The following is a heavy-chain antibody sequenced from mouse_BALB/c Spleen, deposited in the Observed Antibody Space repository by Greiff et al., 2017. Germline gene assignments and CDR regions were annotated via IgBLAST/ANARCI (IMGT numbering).Heavy chain of an antibody. D-gene: IGHD4-1*01. CDR1: GYTFTSYW. Sequence: QVQLQQSGAELAKPGASVKMSCKASGYTFTSYWMHWVKQRPGQGLEWIGYINPSTGYTEYNQKFKDKATLTADKSSSTAYMQLSSLTSEDSAVYYCARRDWGYAMDYWGQGTSVTVSS. J-gene: IGHJ4*01. CDR2: INPSTGYT. CDR3: ARRDWGYAMDY. V-gene: IGHV1-7*01.